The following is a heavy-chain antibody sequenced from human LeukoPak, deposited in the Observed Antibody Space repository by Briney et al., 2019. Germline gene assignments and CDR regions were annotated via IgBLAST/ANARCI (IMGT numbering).Heavy chain of an antibody. V-gene: IGHV1-8*01. D-gene: IGHD6-13*01. CDR2: MNPKSGNT. J-gene: IGHJ6*02. Sequence: ASVKVSCKASGYTFTSYDINWVRQATGQGLEWMGWMNPKSGNTGYAQKFQGRVTMTRNTSISTAYMELSSLRSEDTAVYYCARFGIAAAVAYYYYGMDVWGQGTTVTVSS. CDR3: ARFGIAAAVAYYYYGMDV. CDR1: GYTFTSYD.